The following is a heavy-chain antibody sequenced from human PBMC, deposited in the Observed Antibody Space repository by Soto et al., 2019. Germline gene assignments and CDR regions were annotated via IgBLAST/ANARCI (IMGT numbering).Heavy chain of an antibody. CDR3: ARDQLLSFGNPPGWFDP. J-gene: IGHJ5*02. CDR1: GFTFSTYW. V-gene: IGHV3-74*03. Sequence: EVQLVESGGGLVQPGGSLRLSCVASGFTFSTYWMHWVRQAPGKGLVWISRINSDGSSTVYADSVTGRFTISRDNAKNTLYLQMDSLRAEDTAVYYCARDQLLSFGNPPGWFDPWGQGTLVTVSS. CDR2: INSDGSST. D-gene: IGHD3-10*01.